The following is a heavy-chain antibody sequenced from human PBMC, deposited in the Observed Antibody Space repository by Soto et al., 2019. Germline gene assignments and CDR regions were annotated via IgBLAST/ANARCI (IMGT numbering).Heavy chain of an antibody. D-gene: IGHD5-18*01. CDR3: ARVVYTAMVSYFDY. V-gene: IGHV3-21*01. CDR1: GFTFSSYS. CDR2: ISSSSSYI. J-gene: IGHJ4*02. Sequence: EVQLVESGGGLVKPGGSLRLSCAASGFTFSSYSMNWVRQAPGKGLEWVSSISSSSSYIYYADSVKGRFTISRDNAKNSLYLQMNSLRAEDTAVYYCARVVYTAMVSYFDYWGQGTLVTVSS.